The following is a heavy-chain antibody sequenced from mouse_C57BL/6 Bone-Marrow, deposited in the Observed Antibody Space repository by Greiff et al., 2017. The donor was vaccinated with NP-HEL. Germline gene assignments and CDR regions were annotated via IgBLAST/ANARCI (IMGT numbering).Heavy chain of an antibody. J-gene: IGHJ1*03. Sequence: VQLQQPGAELVKPGASVKLSCKASGYTFTSYWMHWVKQRPGQGLEWIGVIDPSDSCTNYNQKFKGKATLTVDTSSSTAYMQLSSLTSEDSAVFYYERVSTIVKWLAFEGWGTRITVT. CDR2: IDPSDSCT. CDR1: GYTFTSYW. CDR3: ERVSTIVKWLAFEG. D-gene: IGHD2-2*01. V-gene: IGHV1-59*01.